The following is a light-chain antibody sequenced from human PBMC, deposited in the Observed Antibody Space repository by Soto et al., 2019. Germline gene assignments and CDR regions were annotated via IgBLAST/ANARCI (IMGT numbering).Light chain of an antibody. J-gene: IGKJ5*01. Sequence: DIQMTQSPSTLSASVGDRVTITCRASQYITSWLAWYQRKPGKAPNLLIYDASSLGSGVPSRFSGSGSGTDFTFTISRLQPEDIATYYCQQYENLPTFGQGTRLEIK. CDR1: QYITSW. CDR2: DAS. V-gene: IGKV1-5*01. CDR3: QQYENLPT.